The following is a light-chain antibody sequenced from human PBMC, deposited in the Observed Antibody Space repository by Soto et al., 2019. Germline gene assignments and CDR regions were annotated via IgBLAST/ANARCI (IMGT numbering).Light chain of an antibody. CDR2: YNN. Sequence: QSVLTQSPSVSVTPGQRVTISCSGSSSNVGSHAVNWYQHLPGTAPKLLINYNNQRPSGVPDRFSGSKSGTSASLAISGLQAEDEGDYYCAAWDDNLGAVFGGGTEVTVL. V-gene: IGLV1-44*01. J-gene: IGLJ3*02. CDR3: AAWDDNLGAV. CDR1: SSNVGSHA.